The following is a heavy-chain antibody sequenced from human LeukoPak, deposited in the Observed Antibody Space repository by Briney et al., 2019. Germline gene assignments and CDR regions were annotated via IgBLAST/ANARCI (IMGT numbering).Heavy chain of an antibody. CDR1: GYTFTSYA. Sequence: SVKVSCKASGYTFTSYAISWVRQAPGQGLEWMGGIIPIFGTANYAQKFQGRVTITTDESTSTAYMELSSLRSEDTAVYYCARTQTGDANWYFDLWGRGTLVTVSS. D-gene: IGHD7-27*01. J-gene: IGHJ2*01. V-gene: IGHV1-69*05. CDR2: IIPIFGTA. CDR3: ARTQTGDANWYFDL.